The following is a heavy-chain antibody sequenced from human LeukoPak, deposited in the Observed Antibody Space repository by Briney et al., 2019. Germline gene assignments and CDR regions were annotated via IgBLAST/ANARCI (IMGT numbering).Heavy chain of an antibody. J-gene: IGHJ3*02. CDR3: AKAGDTMIVVVITGAFDI. V-gene: IGHV3-23*01. CDR1: GFTFSSYA. CDR2: ISGSGGST. D-gene: IGHD3-22*01. Sequence: GGSLRLSCAASGFTFSSYAMSWVRQATGKGLEWVSAISGSGGSTYYADSVKGRFTISRDNSKNTLYLQMNSLRAEDTAVYYCAKAGDTMIVVVITGAFDIWGQGTMVTVSS.